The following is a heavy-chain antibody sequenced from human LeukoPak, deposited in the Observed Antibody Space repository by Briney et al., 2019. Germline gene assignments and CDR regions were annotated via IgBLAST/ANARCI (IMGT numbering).Heavy chain of an antibody. CDR3: AELGITMIGGV. J-gene: IGHJ6*04. CDR2: ISSSGSTI. D-gene: IGHD3-10*02. Sequence: GSLRLSCAASAITFSNSWMNWVRQAPGKGLEWVSYISSSGSTIYYADSVKGRFTISRDNAKNSLYLQMNSLRAEDTAVYYCAELGITMIGGVWGKGTTVTISS. V-gene: IGHV3-48*04. CDR1: AITFSNSW.